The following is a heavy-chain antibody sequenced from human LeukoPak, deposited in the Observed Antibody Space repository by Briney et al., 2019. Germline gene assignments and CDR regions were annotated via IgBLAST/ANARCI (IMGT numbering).Heavy chain of an antibody. CDR3: ARAGYYGDDAFDL. CDR1: GFTIGSYW. J-gene: IGHJ3*01. V-gene: IGHV3-7*01. D-gene: IGHD2/OR15-2a*01. CDR2: IRQDGSEK. Sequence: GGSLRLSCAGSGFTIGSYWMSWVRQAPGKGLEWAANIRQDGSEKYYVDSVKGRLTISRDNAKNSLYLQMNSLRAEDTGIYYCARAGYYGDDAFDLWGQGTMVTVSS.